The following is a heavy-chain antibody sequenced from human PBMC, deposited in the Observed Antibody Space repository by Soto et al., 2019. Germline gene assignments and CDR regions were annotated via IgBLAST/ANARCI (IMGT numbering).Heavy chain of an antibody. CDR1: GYSFSSFW. CDR2: IYPGDSEI. CDR3: ARGRVSPHYFDY. V-gene: IGHV5-51*01. D-gene: IGHD6-13*01. Sequence: PGESLKISCKVSGYSFSSFWIGWVRQTPGKGLEWLGSIYPGDSEIRYSPSFQGQVTISADKSISTAYLQWSSLKASDTAMYYCARGRVSPHYFDYWGQGTLVTVSS. J-gene: IGHJ4*02.